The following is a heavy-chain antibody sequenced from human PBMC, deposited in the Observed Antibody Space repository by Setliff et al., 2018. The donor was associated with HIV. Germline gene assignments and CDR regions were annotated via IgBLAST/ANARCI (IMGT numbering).Heavy chain of an antibody. J-gene: IGHJ4*02. V-gene: IGHV4-34*01. CDR2: IHPSGNT. D-gene: IGHD6-25*01. CDR3: ARGLDSAKIHY. CDR1: GGTFSGHY. Sequence: PSETLSLTCAAYGGTFSGHYWSWIRQPPGQGLDWIGEIHPSGNTYYNPSLQSRVTISVDTSKNQFSLNLSSVTAADTAVYYCARGLDSAKIHYWGQGTLVTVSS.